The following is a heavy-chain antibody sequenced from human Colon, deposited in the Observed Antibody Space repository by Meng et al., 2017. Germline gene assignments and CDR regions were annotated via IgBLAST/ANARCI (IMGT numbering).Heavy chain of an antibody. CDR2: IHSSGNT. Sequence: QVQLPESGPGVVKPSQTLSLTCTTSGGSINSADYYWNWIRQSPGKGLEWLGYIHSSGNTYYTPSLKSRLTMSLDTSKNQFSLRLTSVTAADTAVYYCARNPVIPDARTFDFWGQGALVTVSS. CDR3: ARNPVIPDARTFDF. J-gene: IGHJ4*02. D-gene: IGHD2-2*01. V-gene: IGHV4-30-4*01. CDR1: GGSINSADYY.